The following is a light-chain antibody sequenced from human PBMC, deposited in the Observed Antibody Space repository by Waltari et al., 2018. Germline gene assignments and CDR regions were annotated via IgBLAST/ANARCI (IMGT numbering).Light chain of an antibody. CDR3: CSFAGYGIYV. CDR1: NSNVDILHL. V-gene: IGLV2-23*02. J-gene: IGLJ1*01. Sequence: QSALTQPASVSGSPGQSITISCTAVNSNVDILHLVSWYQHHPARNPRLLIYEISQRPSGISNRFSGAKSGNTASLTLSGLQPEDEADYFCCSFAGYGIYVFGSGTQVSVL. CDR2: EIS.